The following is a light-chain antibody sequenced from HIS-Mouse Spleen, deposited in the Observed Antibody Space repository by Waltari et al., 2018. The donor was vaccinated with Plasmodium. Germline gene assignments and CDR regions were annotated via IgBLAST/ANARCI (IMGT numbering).Light chain of an antibody. CDR2: EDR. CDR3: YSTDRSGNHRG. J-gene: IGLJ3*02. Sequence: SYELTQPPSVSVSPGQTARITCSGAALPNKYAYWYQQKSGQAPVLVSYEDRKRPPGIPERFTGSSAGTMATLTISGDQVADEADYYCYSTDRSGNHRGFGGGTKLTVL. CDR1: ALPNKY. V-gene: IGLV3-10*01.